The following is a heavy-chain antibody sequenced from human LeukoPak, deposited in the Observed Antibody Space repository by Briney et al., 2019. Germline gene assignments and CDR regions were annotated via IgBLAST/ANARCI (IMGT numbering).Heavy chain of an antibody. Sequence: GGSLRLSCAASGLTVSSNYMSWVRQAPGKGLEWVSVIYSGGSTYYADSVKGRFTISRDNSKNTLYLQMHSLRVEDTAVYYCASDRGGYCSSASCYVTYWGQGTLVSVSS. CDR1: GLTVSSNY. CDR2: IYSGGST. V-gene: IGHV3-53*01. D-gene: IGHD2-2*01. J-gene: IGHJ4*02. CDR3: ASDRGGYCSSASCYVTY.